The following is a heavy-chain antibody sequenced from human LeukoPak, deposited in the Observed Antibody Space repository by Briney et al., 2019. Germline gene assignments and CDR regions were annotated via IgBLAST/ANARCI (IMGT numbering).Heavy chain of an antibody. CDR1: GFTFSNAW. CDR2: IASKTHGGTT. J-gene: IGHJ3*02. D-gene: IGHD3-9*01. CDR3: TTVFVGYDILTGSQGDAFDI. Sequence: GGSLRLSCAASGFTFSNAWMSWVRQAPGKGLEWVGRIASKTHGGTTVYVAPVQGRFTISRDDSRNTLYLQMNSLKTEDTAVYYCTTVFVGYDILTGSQGDAFDIWGQGTMVTVSS. V-gene: IGHV3-15*04.